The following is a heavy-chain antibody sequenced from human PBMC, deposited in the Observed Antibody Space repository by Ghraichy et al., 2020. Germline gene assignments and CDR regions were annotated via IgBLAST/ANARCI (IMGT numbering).Heavy chain of an antibody. CDR3: ARSVVPSRNELDYDSSGYYYGDFDY. CDR1: GGSISSSSYY. Sequence: SETLSLTCTVSGGSISSSSYYWGWIRQPPGKGLEWIGSIYYSGSTYYNPSLKSRVTISVDTSKNQFSLKLSSVTAADTAVYYCARSVVPSRNELDYDSSGYYYGDFDYWGQGTLVTVSS. D-gene: IGHD3-22*01. V-gene: IGHV4-39*01. J-gene: IGHJ4*02. CDR2: IYYSGST.